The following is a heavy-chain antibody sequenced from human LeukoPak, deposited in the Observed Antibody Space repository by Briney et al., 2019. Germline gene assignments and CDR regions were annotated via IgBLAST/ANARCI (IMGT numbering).Heavy chain of an antibody. CDR3: ARTGEYSGSGPSWAFDI. Sequence: SETLSLTCAVYGGSFSDYSWSWIRQPPGKVLEWIGEINNSGGTNNNPSLMSRVIMSVDTSKNQFSLRLTSVTASDTAVYYCARTGEYSGSGPSWAFDIWGQGTMVTVSS. J-gene: IGHJ3*02. V-gene: IGHV4-34*01. CDR2: INNSGGT. D-gene: IGHD3-10*01. CDR1: GGSFSDYS.